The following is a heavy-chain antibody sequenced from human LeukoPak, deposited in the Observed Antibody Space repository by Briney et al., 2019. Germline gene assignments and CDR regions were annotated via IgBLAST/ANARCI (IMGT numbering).Heavy chain of an antibody. V-gene: IGHV3-20*01. CDR3: ARGTQWELLSPFDY. J-gene: IGHJ4*02. CDR1: GFTFSDYY. D-gene: IGHD1-26*01. Sequence: GGSLRLSCAASGFTFSDYYMSWIRQAPGKGLEWVSGINWNGGSTGYADSVKGRFTISRDNAKNSLYLQMNSLRAEDTALYHCARGTQWELLSPFDYWGQGTLVTVSS. CDR2: INWNGGST.